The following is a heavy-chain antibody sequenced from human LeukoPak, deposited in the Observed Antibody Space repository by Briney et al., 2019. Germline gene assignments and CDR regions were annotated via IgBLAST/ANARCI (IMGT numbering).Heavy chain of an antibody. D-gene: IGHD1-26*01. Sequence: GRSLRLSCAASGFTFDDYAMHWVRQAPGQGLEWVSGVSWNSGTIGYADSAKGRFTISRDNAKNFLYLQMNSLRPEDTALYYCARHSGSYYVGTFDIWGQGTMVTVSA. J-gene: IGHJ3*02. V-gene: IGHV3-9*01. CDR3: ARHSGSYYVGTFDI. CDR1: GFTFDDYA. CDR2: VSWNSGTI.